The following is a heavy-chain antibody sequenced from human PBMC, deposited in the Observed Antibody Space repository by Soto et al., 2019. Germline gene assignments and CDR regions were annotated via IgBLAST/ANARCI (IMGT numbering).Heavy chain of an antibody. J-gene: IGHJ4*02. CDR1: GFTFSSYA. CDR2: ISGSGGST. D-gene: IGHD3-10*01. Sequence: GGSLRLSCAASGFTFSSYAMSWVRQAPGKGLEWVSAISGSGGSTYYADSVKGRFTISRDNSKNTLYLQMNSLRAEDTAVYYCAKDGYGSGSYYTYFDYWGQGTLVTVSS. CDR3: AKDGYGSGSYYTYFDY. V-gene: IGHV3-23*01.